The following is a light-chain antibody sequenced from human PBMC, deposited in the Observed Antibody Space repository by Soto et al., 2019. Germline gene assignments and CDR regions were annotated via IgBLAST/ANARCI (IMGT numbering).Light chain of an antibody. CDR2: YAS. J-gene: IGKJ1*01. V-gene: IGKV3-11*01. Sequence: IVLTHSPATLCFSPGEIATLTFRAIQSVNNYLAWFQQRPVRSPRLLIYYASNRATGVPARFSASGSGTDFTLTISALEPEDFAVYYCQQRSSGLTFGQGTKVDNK. CDR1: QSVNNY. CDR3: QQRSSGLT.